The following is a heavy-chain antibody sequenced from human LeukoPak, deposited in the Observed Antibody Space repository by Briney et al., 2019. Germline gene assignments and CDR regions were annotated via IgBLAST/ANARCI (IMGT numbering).Heavy chain of an antibody. CDR1: GFNFSKDD. CDR2: ICVTGDT. J-gene: IGHJ2*01. CDR3: TKDFCGSRAACAGGSYYDF. Sequence: GGSLRLSGAASGFNFSKDDFRWGRHPAGKGLEWVGEICVTGDTYYADSVMGRFTITREDAANSLYLQMRSLGAGDTALYYCTKDFCGSRAACAGGSYYDFWGRGALVTVSS. D-gene: IGHD2-15*01. V-gene: IGHV3-13*01.